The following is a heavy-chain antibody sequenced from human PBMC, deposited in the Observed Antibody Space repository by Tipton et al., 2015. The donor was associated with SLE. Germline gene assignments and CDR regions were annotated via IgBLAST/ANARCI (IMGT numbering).Heavy chain of an antibody. J-gene: IGHJ4*02. V-gene: IGHV4-59*08. Sequence: TLSLTCSVSGDSISSYYWNWIRQPPGKGLEWIGLIYSSGSTNYNPTLKSRVTISVATSKNQLSLRLDSVTAADTAVYFCARRGRGVDFGSFYWGQGTLVTVSS. CDR1: GDSISSYY. D-gene: IGHD6-13*01. CDR3: ARRGRGVDFGSFY. CDR2: IYSSGST.